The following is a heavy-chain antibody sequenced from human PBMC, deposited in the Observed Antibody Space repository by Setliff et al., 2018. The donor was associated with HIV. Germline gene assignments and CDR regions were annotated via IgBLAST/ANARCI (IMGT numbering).Heavy chain of an antibody. Sequence: GGSLRLSCAASGFTFSIYAMSWVRQAPGKGLEWVSGISGSGGTTNYADSVKGRFTISRDNSKNMVFLQMNSLRAEDTAVYYCARDGTTLLAAMDVWGKGTTVTVSS. CDR3: ARDGTTLLAAMDV. CDR1: GFTFSIYA. V-gene: IGHV3-23*01. D-gene: IGHD1-7*01. CDR2: ISGSGGTT. J-gene: IGHJ6*03.